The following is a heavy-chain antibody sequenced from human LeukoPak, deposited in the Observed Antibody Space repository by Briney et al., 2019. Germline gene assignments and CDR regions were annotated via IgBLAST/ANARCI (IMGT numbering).Heavy chain of an antibody. V-gene: IGHV3-49*04. CDR1: GFTFGDYA. J-gene: IGHJ5*02. D-gene: IGHD3-10*01. CDR2: IRSKASGGTT. CDR3: NRGDGSGSS. Sequence: GGSLRLSCTASGFTFGDYAMSWVRQPPGKGLEWVGFIRSKASGGTTEYAASVKGRLTISRDDSKSIAYLQMNSLKTEVTAVYYCNRGDGSGSSWGQGALVTVPS.